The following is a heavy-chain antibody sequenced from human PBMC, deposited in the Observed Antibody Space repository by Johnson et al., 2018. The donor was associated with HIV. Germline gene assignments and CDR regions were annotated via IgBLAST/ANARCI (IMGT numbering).Heavy chain of an antibody. J-gene: IGHJ3*02. CDR1: GITVSSNY. CDR3: AKDLPRITTSISAFDI. V-gene: IGHV3-66*01. Sequence: VQLVESGGGLAQPGGSLRLSCAASGITVSSNYMSWVRQAPGKGLEWVSVIFTVGDVYYADSVKGRFTIPRDNSKNTQYLQMNSLRADDTAVYYCAKDLPRITTSISAFDIWGQGTMVTVSS. CDR2: IFTVGDV. D-gene: IGHD1-14*01.